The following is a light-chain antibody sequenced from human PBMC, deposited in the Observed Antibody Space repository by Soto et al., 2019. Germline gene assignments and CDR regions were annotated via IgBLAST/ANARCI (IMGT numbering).Light chain of an antibody. V-gene: IGKV1-5*03. CDR3: QQYSDYWT. Sequence: DVQMTQSPTTLSASVGDRVTITCRASQNINGWLAWYQRKPGKAPKLLIHKTSNLESGVPLRFSGSGSGTECTSTSSRLQPDDVATYYCQQYSDYWTFGQGTTVEIK. CDR2: KTS. J-gene: IGKJ1*01. CDR1: QNINGW.